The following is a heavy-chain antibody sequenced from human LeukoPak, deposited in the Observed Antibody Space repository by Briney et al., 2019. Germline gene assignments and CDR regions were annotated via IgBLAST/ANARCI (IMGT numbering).Heavy chain of an antibody. CDR3: ARHRAYSSSSPFDY. D-gene: IGHD6-6*01. CDR1: GDSISSYS. CDR2: IYYTGST. J-gene: IGHJ4*02. Sequence: SETLSLTRTVSGDSISSYSWSWIRQPPGKGLEWIGYIYYTGSTNYNPSLKSRVTMFVDMSKNQFSLRLSSVTAADTAVYYCARHRAYSSSSPFDYWGQGTLVTVSS. V-gene: IGHV4-59*08.